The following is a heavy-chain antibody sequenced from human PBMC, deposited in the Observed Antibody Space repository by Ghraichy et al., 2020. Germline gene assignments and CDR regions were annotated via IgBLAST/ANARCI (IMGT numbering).Heavy chain of an antibody. D-gene: IGHD2-2*01. V-gene: IGHV3-13*04. J-gene: IGHJ6*02. Sequence: GSLRLSCAASGFTFSSYDMHWVRQLPGKGLEWVSTIGTSSDTYYPDSLKGRFTVSRENAKDSLYLQMNNLRAGDTAVYYYAREVPAAMGYYYYGMYVWGQGATVTVSS. CDR3: AREVPAAMGYYYYGMYV. CDR1: GFTFSSYD. CDR2: IGTSSDT.